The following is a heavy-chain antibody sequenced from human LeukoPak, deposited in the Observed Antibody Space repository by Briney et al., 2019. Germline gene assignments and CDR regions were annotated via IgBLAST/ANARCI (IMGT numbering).Heavy chain of an antibody. J-gene: IGHJ3*02. D-gene: IGHD5-24*01. Sequence: GGSLRLSCAASGFTFDDYAMHWVRQAPGKGLEWVSLISGDGGSTYYADSVKGRFTISRDNSKNSLYLQMNSLRTEDTALNYCAKDSEMATPIDIWGQGTMVTVSS. CDR1: GFTFDDYA. V-gene: IGHV3-43*02. CDR3: AKDSEMATPIDI. CDR2: ISGDGGST.